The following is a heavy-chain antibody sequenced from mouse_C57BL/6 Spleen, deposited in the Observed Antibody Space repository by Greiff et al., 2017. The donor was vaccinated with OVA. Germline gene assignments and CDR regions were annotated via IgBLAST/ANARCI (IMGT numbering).Heavy chain of an antibody. J-gene: IGHJ3*01. CDR3: ARGRDYSNPFAY. Sequence: VQLQQPGAELVKPGASVKLSCKASGYTFTSYWMHWVKQRPGQGLEWIGMIHPNSGSTNYNEKFKSKATLTVDKSSSTAYMQLSSLTSEDSAVYYCARGRDYSNPFAYWGQGTRVTVSA. CDR1: GYTFTSYW. V-gene: IGHV1-64*01. CDR2: IHPNSGST. D-gene: IGHD2-5*01.